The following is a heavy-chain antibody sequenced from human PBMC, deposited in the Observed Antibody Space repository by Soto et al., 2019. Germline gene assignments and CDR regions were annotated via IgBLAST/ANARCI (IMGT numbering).Heavy chain of an antibody. CDR2: IYYSGST. CDR1: GGSISSYY. CDR3: ARRYGGNLDY. D-gene: IGHD1-26*01. Sequence: TSETLSLTCTVSGGSISSYYWSWTRQPPGKGLEWIGYIYYSGSTNYNPSLKSRVTISVDTSKNQFSLKLSSVTAADTAVYYCARRYGGNLDYWGQGTLVTVSS. V-gene: IGHV4-59*08. J-gene: IGHJ4*02.